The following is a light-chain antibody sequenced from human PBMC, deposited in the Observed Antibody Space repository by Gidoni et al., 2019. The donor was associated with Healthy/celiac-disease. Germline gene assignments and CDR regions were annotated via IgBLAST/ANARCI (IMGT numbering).Light chain of an antibody. J-gene: IGKJ5*01. CDR2: DAS. Sequence: EIVLTQSPATLSLSPGERATLACRASQSVSSYLAWYQQNPGQAPRLLIYDASNRSTGIPARFSGSGSGTDFTLTISSLEPEDFAVYYCQQRSNWPPSITFXQXTRLEIK. CDR3: QQRSNWPPSIT. CDR1: QSVSSY. V-gene: IGKV3-11*01.